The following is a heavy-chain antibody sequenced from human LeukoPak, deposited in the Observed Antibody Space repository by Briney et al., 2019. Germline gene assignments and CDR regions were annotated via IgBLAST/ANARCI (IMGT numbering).Heavy chain of an antibody. Sequence: SETLSLTCTVSGGSISSYYWSWIRQPAGKGLEWIGRIYTSGSTNYNPSLKSRVTMSVDTSKNQFSLKLSSVTAADTAVYYCARVGRGSSWSYYFDYWGQGTLVTVSS. J-gene: IGHJ4*02. CDR2: IYTSGST. D-gene: IGHD6-13*01. CDR3: ARVGRGSSWSYYFDY. CDR1: GGSISSYY. V-gene: IGHV4-4*07.